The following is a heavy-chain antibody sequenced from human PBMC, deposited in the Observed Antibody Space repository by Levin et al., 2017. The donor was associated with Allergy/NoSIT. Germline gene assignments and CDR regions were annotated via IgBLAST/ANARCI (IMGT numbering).Heavy chain of an antibody. D-gene: IGHD2-21*01. V-gene: IGHV4-59*08. Sequence: SETLSLTCTVSGGSISSYYWSWIRQPPGKGLEWIGYVYYSGSTNYNPSLKSRVTISVDTSKNQFSLKLSSVTAADTAVYYCARHDDAVIDPYFDYWGQGTLVTVSS. CDR1: GGSISSYY. CDR3: ARHDDAVIDPYFDY. CDR2: VYYSGST. J-gene: IGHJ4*02.